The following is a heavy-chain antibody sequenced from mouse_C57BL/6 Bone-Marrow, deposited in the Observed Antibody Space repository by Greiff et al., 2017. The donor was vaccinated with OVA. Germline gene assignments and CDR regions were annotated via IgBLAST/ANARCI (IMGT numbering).Heavy chain of an antibody. V-gene: IGHV2-5*01. Sequence: QVQLKQSGPGLVQPSQSLSITCTVSGFSLTSYGVHWVRQSPGKGLEWLGVIWRGGSTDYNAAFMSRLSITKDNSKSQVFFKMNSLQADDTAIYYGAKKAYGYPYAMDYWGQGTSVTVSS. CDR2: IWRGGST. CDR3: AKKAYGYPYAMDY. J-gene: IGHJ4*01. D-gene: IGHD2-2*01. CDR1: GFSLTSYG.